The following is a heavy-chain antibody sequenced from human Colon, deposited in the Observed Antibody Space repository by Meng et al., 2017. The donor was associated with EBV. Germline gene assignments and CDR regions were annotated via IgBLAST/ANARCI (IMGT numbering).Heavy chain of an antibody. J-gene: IGHJ4*02. V-gene: IGHV4-4*02. CDR2: IYRGGGT. D-gene: IGHD2-2*01. CDR3: ARVRVIPAAVGFDY. Sequence: QGQLQESGPGMLEPSGTLSLTCAVSGGYISTSDWWSWVRQPPGKGLEWIGEIYRGGGTNYNPSFKSRVTISVDTSNNHFSLKLSYVTAADTAVYYCARVRVIPAAVGFDYWGQGTLVTVSS. CDR1: GGYISTSDW.